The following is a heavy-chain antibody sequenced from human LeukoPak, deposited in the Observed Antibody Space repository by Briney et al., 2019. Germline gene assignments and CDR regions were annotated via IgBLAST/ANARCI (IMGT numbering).Heavy chain of an antibody. CDR1: GASISSGRNY. J-gene: IGHJ4*02. CDR3: ARHLSGTAMAHYFDF. Sequence: SETLSLTCSVSGASISSGRNYWGWIRQSPGKGLEWIASIYSSGNTQYNPSLQSRVSVSVDTSKNQVSVRLSSLTAADTGVYYCARHLSGTAMAHYFDFWGQGTLVTVSS. V-gene: IGHV4-39*01. D-gene: IGHD5-18*01. CDR2: IYSSGNT.